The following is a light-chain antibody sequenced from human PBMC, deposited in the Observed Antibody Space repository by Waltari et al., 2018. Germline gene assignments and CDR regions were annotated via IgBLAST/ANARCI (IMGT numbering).Light chain of an antibody. J-gene: IGKJ1*01. Sequence: SDRASQSVSRSLAWYQQKPGQAPKRLIYGASTMATGIPDRFTGSGSGTDFSLTLSSLEPEDFAIYFCQHYVRLPATFGQGTKVEIK. CDR3: QHYVRLPAT. V-gene: IGKV3-20*01. CDR2: GAS. CDR1: QSVSRS.